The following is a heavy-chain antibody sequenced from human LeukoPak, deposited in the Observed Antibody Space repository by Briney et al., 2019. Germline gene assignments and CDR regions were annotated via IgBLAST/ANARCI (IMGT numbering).Heavy chain of an antibody. Sequence: SETLSLTCTVSVASFTISSYSWGWIPHPPGKGLRWFGGIYFSGSTYYNPSLKSRVTMSVDTSKNQFSLKLSSVTAADTAVYYCAREGYCSSTSCYTGLADYWGQGTLVTVSS. CDR3: AREGYCSSTSCYTGLADY. CDR2: IYFSGST. CDR1: VASFTISSYS. D-gene: IGHD2-2*02. V-gene: IGHV4-39*07. J-gene: IGHJ4*02.